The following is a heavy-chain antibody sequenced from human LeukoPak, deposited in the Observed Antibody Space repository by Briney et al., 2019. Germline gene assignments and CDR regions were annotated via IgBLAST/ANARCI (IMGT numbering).Heavy chain of an antibody. V-gene: IGHV4-39*07. CDR2: INHSGST. Sequence: PSETLSLTCTVSGGSISSGSYYWSWIRQPPGKGLEWIGEINHSGSTNYNPSLKSRVTISVDTSKNQFSLKLSSVTAADTAAYYCARIPLPYWGQGTLVTVSS. CDR1: GGSISSGSYY. D-gene: IGHD1-14*01. CDR3: ARIPLPY. J-gene: IGHJ4*02.